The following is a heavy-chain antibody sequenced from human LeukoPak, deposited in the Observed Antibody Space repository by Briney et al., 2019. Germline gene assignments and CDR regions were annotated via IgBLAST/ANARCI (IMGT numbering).Heavy chain of an antibody. CDR3: AREVIGTPTMNWFDP. Sequence: GGSLRLSCAASGFTFSSHSMGWVRQAPGKGLECVATIGLDGAQKDFVDSVKGRFTLSRDNAKNSLFLEMNRLRVEDTAVYYCAREVIGTPTMNWFDPWGQGTLVTVSS. J-gene: IGHJ5*02. V-gene: IGHV3-7*01. D-gene: IGHD2/OR15-2a*01. CDR1: GFTFSSHS. CDR2: IGLDGAQK.